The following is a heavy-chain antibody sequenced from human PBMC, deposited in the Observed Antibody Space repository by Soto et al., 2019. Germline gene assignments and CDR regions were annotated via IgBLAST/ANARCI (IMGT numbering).Heavy chain of an antibody. CDR2: ISAYNGNT. Sequence: ASVKVSCKASGYTFTSYGISWVRQAPGQGLEWMGWISAYNGNTNYAQKLQGRVTMTTDTSTSTAYMELRSLRSDDTAVYYCARDPSSASMIGFDPWGQGTLVTVSS. J-gene: IGHJ5*02. V-gene: IGHV1-18*01. D-gene: IGHD3-10*01. CDR3: ARDPSSASMIGFDP. CDR1: GYTFTSYG.